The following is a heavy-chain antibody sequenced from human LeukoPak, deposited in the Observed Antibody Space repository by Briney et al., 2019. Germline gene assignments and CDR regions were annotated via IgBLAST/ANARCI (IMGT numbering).Heavy chain of an antibody. D-gene: IGHD2-2*01. CDR1: GLTFSNYA. V-gene: IGHV3-23*01. J-gene: IGHJ6*03. Sequence: GGSLRLSCAASGLTFSNYAMSWVRQAPGKGLEWVSAVSGSGGSTYYADSVKGRFTISRDNSKNTLYLQMNSLRAEDTAVYYCAKSPAAHAYYYYYYMDVWGKGTTVTVSS. CDR3: AKSPAAHAYYYYYYMDV. CDR2: VSGSGGST.